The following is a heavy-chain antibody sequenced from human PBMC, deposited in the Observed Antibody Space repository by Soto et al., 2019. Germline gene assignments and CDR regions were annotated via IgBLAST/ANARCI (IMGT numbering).Heavy chain of an antibody. Sequence: SVRVSCKXSGGTFSSYAISWVRQAPGQGLEWMGGIIPIFGTANYAQKFQGRVTITADESTSTAYMELSSLRSEDTAVYYCARDLPLYCTNGVCAESQLDPWGQGTLVTVSS. V-gene: IGHV1-69*13. J-gene: IGHJ5*02. D-gene: IGHD2-8*01. CDR2: IIPIFGTA. CDR3: ARDLPLYCTNGVCAESQLDP. CDR1: GGTFSSYA.